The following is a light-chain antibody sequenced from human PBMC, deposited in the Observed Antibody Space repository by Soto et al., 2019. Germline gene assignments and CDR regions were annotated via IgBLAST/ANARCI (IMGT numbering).Light chain of an antibody. CDR2: DVS. Sequence: QSALSQPSSVSGSPGQSITISCTGNISDICDSNFVFWYQHHPGKAPTLLIYDVSDRPSRISGRFSGSKYANTASLTISGLQAEDEGFYYCSSYTSTTNVRFVFGTWTKVTVL. J-gene: IGLJ1*01. CDR3: SSYTSTTNVRFV. CDR1: ISDICDSNF. V-gene: IGLV2-14*01.